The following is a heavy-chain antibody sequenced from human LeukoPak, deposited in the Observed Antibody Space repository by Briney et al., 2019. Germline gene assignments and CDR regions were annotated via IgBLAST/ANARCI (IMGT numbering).Heavy chain of an antibody. CDR2: IKQDGSEK. D-gene: IGHD6-13*01. J-gene: IGHJ4*02. CDR3: ARGLYPTLQQQLVRQGYYFDY. V-gene: IGHV3-7*01. CDR1: GFTFSSYW. Sequence: GGSLRLSCAASGFTFSSYWMSWVRQAPGKGLEWVANIKQDGSEKYYVDSVKGRFTISRDNAKNSLYLQMNSLRAEDTAVYYCARGLYPTLQQQLVRQGYYFDYWGQGTLVTVSS.